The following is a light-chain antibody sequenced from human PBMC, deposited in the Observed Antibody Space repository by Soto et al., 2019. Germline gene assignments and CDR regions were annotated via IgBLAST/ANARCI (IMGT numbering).Light chain of an antibody. CDR3: RSYTNSSTWV. J-gene: IGLJ3*02. V-gene: IGLV2-14*01. Sequence: QSALTQPASVSGSPGQSITISCTGTSSDVGGYNYVSWYQQHPGKAPKLMIYEVSNRPSGVSNRFSGSKSGNTASLTISGLQAEDAADYYCRSYTNSSTWVFGGGTKLTVL. CDR1: SSDVGGYNY. CDR2: EVS.